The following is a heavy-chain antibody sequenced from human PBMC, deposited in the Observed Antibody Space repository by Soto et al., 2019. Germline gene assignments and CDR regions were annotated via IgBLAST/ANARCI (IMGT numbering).Heavy chain of an antibody. V-gene: IGHV3-23*01. CDR2: ISAGGGST. Sequence: EVQMLESGGGLVQPGGSLRLSCAASGFTFSSYDMSWVRQAPGKGLEWVSTISAGGGSTYYADSVKGRFTISRDNSKNTLYLQMSSLRAEDTAVHYCARGRGAKGFDSWGQGTLVTVSS. CDR1: GFTFSSYD. CDR3: ARGRGAKGFDS. J-gene: IGHJ4*02. D-gene: IGHD3-10*01.